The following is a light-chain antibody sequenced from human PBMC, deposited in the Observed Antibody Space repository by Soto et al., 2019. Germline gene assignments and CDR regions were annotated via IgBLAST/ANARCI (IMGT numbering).Light chain of an antibody. CDR2: DVS. CDR3: SSYTSSSTLYA. Sequence: QSVLTQPASVSGSPGQSITISCTGTSSDVGGYNYVSWYQQHPGKAPKLMIYDVSNRPSGVSNRFSGSKSGNTASLTISGLQAEDEADYYCSSYTSSSTLYAFGTGTQLTVL. J-gene: IGLJ1*01. CDR1: SSDVGGYNY. V-gene: IGLV2-14*01.